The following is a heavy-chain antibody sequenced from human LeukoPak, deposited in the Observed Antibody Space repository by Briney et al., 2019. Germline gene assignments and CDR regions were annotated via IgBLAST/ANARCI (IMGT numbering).Heavy chain of an antibody. CDR2: IYIGHSDA. CDR3: ARLIAWYFDL. D-gene: IGHD6-13*01. Sequence: GESLTISCEGSGFNFARYWIGWVRQMPGKGLDYMGIIYIGHSDARYSPSFQGHVTMSADKSTGTAFLQWSSLQASDTGIYYCARLIAWYFDLWGRGTLLTVSS. J-gene: IGHJ2*01. CDR1: GFNFARYW. V-gene: IGHV5-51*01.